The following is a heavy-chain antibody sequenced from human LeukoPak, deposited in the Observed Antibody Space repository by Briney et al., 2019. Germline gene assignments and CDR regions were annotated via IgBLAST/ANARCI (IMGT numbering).Heavy chain of an antibody. J-gene: IGHJ4*02. CDR3: ARDLTMMEVLTDQRRGGDFDY. CDR2: ISPSGGIT. D-gene: IGHD3-22*01. CDR1: GFTFSSHG. Sequence: QPGGTLRLSCGASGFTFSSHGMNWVRQAPGKGLEWVSGISPSGGITYYTDSVKGRFTISRDNSKNTLYLQMNSLRVADTAVYYCARDLTMMEVLTDQRRGGDFDYWGQGTLVTVSS. V-gene: IGHV3-23*01.